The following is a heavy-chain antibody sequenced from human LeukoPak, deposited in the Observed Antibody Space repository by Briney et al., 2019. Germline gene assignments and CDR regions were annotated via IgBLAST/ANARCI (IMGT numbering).Heavy chain of an antibody. D-gene: IGHD3-22*01. CDR3: ARDYYDSSGYQYYFGY. Sequence: GGSLRLSCAASGFTFSSYWMSSVRRAPGKGLEWVANIKQDGSEKYYVDSVKGRFTISRDNAKNSLYLQMNSLRAEDTAVYYCARDYYDSSGYQYYFGYWGQGTLVTVSS. V-gene: IGHV3-7*01. J-gene: IGHJ4*02. CDR2: IKQDGSEK. CDR1: GFTFSSYW.